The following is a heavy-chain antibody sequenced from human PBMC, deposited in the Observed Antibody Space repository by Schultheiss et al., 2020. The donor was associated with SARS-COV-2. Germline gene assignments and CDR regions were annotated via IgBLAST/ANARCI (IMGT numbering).Heavy chain of an antibody. CDR3: ARGQRITIFGVVENWFDP. Sequence: SETLSLTCTVSGGSISSYYWSWIRQPAGKGLEWIGRIYTSGSTNYNPSLKSRVTMSVDTSKNQFSLKLSSVTAADTAVYYCARGQRITIFGVVENWFDPWGQGTLVTVSS. J-gene: IGHJ5*02. CDR1: GGSISSYY. D-gene: IGHD3-3*01. CDR2: IYTSGST. V-gene: IGHV4-4*07.